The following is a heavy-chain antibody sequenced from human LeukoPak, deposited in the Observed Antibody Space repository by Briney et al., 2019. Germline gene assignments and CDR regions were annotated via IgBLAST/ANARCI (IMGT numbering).Heavy chain of an antibody. V-gene: IGHV4-59*01. CDR1: GGSISSYY. CDR2: IYYSGST. Sequence: SETLSLTCTVSGGSISSYYWSWIRQPPGKGLEWIGYIYYSGSTNYNPSLKSRVTISVDTSKNQFSLKLSSVTAADTAVYYCARDRFYYDSSGYGYYYMDVWGKGTTVTVSS. J-gene: IGHJ6*03. CDR3: ARDRFYYDSSGYGYYYMDV. D-gene: IGHD3-22*01.